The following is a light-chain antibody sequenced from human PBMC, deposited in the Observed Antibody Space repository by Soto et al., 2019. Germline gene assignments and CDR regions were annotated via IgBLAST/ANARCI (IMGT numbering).Light chain of an antibody. Sequence: QSVLTQPPSASWSPGQSVAISCTGTSSDVGAYNYVSWYQQHPGKATKLLIYEVSKRPSGVTDRFSGSKSGNTASLTVSGLQAEDETDYYCSSYAGSNTYVFGTGTKVTVL. V-gene: IGLV2-8*01. CDR1: SSDVGAYNY. CDR2: EVS. J-gene: IGLJ1*01. CDR3: SSYAGSNTYV.